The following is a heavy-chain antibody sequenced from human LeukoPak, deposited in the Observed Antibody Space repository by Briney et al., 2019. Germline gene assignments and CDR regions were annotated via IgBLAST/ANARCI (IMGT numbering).Heavy chain of an antibody. Sequence: GGSLRLSCAASGFTFDDYGMSWVRQAPGKGLEWVSGINWNGGSTGYADSVKGRFTISRDNAKNTLYLQMNSLRAEDTAVYYCARRDLSGPYYYYMDVWGKGTTVTVSS. D-gene: IGHD3-10*01. CDR2: INWNGGST. J-gene: IGHJ6*03. V-gene: IGHV3-20*04. CDR1: GFTFDDYG. CDR3: ARRDLSGPYYYYMDV.